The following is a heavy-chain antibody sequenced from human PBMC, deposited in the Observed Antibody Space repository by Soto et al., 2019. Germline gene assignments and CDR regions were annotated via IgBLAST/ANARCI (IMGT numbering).Heavy chain of an antibody. V-gene: IGHV3-30*18. J-gene: IGHJ4*02. Sequence: PGGSLRLSCAASGFSFSSYGMHWVRQAPGKGLEWVAVISYDGNIEFYRDSVKGRFTISRDNSKNTLYLQMSSLRPEETGVYYCAKEYNYGYWFFDYWGQGTLVTVSS. D-gene: IGHD5-18*01. CDR3: AKEYNYGYWFFDY. CDR2: ISYDGNIE. CDR1: GFSFSSYG.